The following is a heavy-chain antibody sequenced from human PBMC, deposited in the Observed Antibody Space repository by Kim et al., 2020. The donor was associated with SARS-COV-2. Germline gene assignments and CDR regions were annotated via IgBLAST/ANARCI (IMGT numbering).Heavy chain of an antibody. D-gene: IGHD3-3*01. J-gene: IGHJ4*02. CDR3: ARARSITIFGVVIID. CDR1: GGSISSSSYY. Sequence: SETLSLTCTVSGGSISSSSYYWGWIRQPPGKGLEWIGSIYYSGSTYYNPSLKSRVTISVDTSKNQFSLKLSSVTAADTAVYYCARARSITIFGVVIIDWGQGTLVTVSS. CDR2: IYYSGST. V-gene: IGHV4-39*07.